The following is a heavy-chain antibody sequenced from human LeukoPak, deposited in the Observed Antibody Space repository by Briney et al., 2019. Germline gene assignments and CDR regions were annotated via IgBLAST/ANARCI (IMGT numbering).Heavy chain of an antibody. V-gene: IGHV4-61*05. J-gene: IGHJ4*02. CDR2: IYHNGGT. D-gene: IGHD6-19*01. CDR1: GGSISSSTYY. CDR3: ARHLRAVAGGRYFDY. Sequence: SETLSLTCTVSGGSISSSTYYWGWIRQPPGKGLEWIGYIYHNGGTNYNPSLQSRLTISVDTSKNQFSLKLSSVTAADTAVYYCARHLRAVAGGRYFDYWGQGTLVTVSS.